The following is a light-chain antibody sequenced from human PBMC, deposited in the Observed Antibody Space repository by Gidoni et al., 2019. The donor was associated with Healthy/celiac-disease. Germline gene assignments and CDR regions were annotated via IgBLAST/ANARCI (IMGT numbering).Light chain of an antibody. Sequence: DIQLTQSPSFLSASVGDRVTITCRASQGISSYLAWYQQKPGKAPKLLIYAASTLQSGVPSRFSGSGSVTEFTLTIIILQPEDFATYYCQQLNSYRWTFGQGTKVEIK. CDR1: QGISSY. V-gene: IGKV1-9*01. CDR3: QQLNSYRWT. J-gene: IGKJ1*01. CDR2: AAS.